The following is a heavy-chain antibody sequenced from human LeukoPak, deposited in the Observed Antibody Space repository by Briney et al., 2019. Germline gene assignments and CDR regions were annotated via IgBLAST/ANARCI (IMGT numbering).Heavy chain of an antibody. CDR3: ARHQYYDFWSGYPLYSFDY. V-gene: IGHV4-4*07. CDR1: GGSISSYY. J-gene: IGHJ4*02. Sequence: SETLSLTCTVSGGSISSYYWSWIRQPAGKGLEWIGRIYTSGSTNYNPSLKSRVTMSVDTSKNQFSLKLSSVTAADTAVYYCARHQYYDFWSGYPLYSFDYWGQGTLVTVSS. CDR2: IYTSGST. D-gene: IGHD3-3*01.